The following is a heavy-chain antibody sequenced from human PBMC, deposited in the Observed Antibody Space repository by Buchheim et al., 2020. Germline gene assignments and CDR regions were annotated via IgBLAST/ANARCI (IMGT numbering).Heavy chain of an antibody. CDR2: IFPGDSDT. CDR3: ARHGYYDSSGYSRVFDP. V-gene: IGHV5-51*01. J-gene: IGHJ5*02. Sequence: EVQLVQSGAEVKKPGESLKISVRGFGYSFTSYWMGWLRQMPGKGLEWWGTIFPGDSDTKYSPSFQGQLTISAAKSTSTAYRQWSSLKASDTAMYYCARHGYYDSSGYSRVFDPWGQGTL. CDR1: GYSFTSYW. D-gene: IGHD3-22*01.